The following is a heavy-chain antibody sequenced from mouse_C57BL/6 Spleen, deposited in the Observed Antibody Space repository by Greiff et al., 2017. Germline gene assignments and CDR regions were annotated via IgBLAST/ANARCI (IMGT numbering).Heavy chain of an antibody. V-gene: IGHV1-7*01. CDR1: GYTFTSYW. CDR3: ARTGLLRSYAMDY. CDR2: INPSSGYT. D-gene: IGHD1-1*01. Sequence: QVQLKQSGAELAKPGASVKLSCKASGYTFTSYWMHWVKQRPGQGLEWIGYINPSSGYTKYNQKFKDKATLTADKSSSTACMQLSSLTYEDSAVYYCARTGLLRSYAMDYWGQGTSVTVSS. J-gene: IGHJ4*01.